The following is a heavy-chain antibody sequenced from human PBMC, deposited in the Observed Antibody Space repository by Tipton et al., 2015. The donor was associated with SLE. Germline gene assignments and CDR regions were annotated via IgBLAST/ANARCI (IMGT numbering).Heavy chain of an antibody. Sequence: TLSLTCTVPGYSISSGYYWGWIRQPPGKGLEWIGSIYHSGSTYYNPSLKSRVTISGDTSKNQFSLKLSSVAAADTAVYHCAREMLGRNDAFDIWGQGTMVTVSS. CDR3: AREMLGRNDAFDI. CDR1: GYSISSGYY. J-gene: IGHJ3*02. V-gene: IGHV4-38-2*02. D-gene: IGHD1-26*01. CDR2: IYHSGST.